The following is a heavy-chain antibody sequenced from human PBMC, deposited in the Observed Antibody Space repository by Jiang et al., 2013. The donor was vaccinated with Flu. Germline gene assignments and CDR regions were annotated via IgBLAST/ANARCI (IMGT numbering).Heavy chain of an antibody. CDR1: GGSFSGYY. D-gene: IGHD6-6*01. CDR3: ARGRFRIAARVGPFFDY. CDR2: INHSGST. V-gene: IGHV4-34*01. J-gene: IGHJ4*02. Sequence: LLKPSETLSLTCAVYGGSFSGYYWSWIRQPPGKGLEWIGEINHSGSTNYNPSLKSRVTISVDTSKNQFSLKLSSVTAADTAVYYCARGRFRIAARVGPFFDYWGQGTLVTVSS.